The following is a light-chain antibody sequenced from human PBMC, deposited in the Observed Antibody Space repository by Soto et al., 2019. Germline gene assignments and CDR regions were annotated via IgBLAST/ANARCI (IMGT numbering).Light chain of an antibody. J-gene: IGKJ4*01. Sequence: DIQLTPSPSLLSASVVARVTITCLASQDISSYLAWYQQKPGRAPELLIHGAHSLHSGVPSRFSGSGSGTEFSLTISSLQPEDFATYYCQQLNSYPLSFGGGTKVDIK. CDR2: GAH. CDR1: QDISSY. CDR3: QQLNSYPLS. V-gene: IGKV1-9*01.